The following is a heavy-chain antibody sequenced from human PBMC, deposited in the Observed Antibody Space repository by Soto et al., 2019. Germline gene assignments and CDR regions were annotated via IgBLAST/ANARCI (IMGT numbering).Heavy chain of an antibody. CDR2: VNPIVSMS. J-gene: IGHJ4*02. CDR3: ASSYGSGYRAFDY. D-gene: IGHD3-10*01. Sequence: QVQLVQSGAEVKGPGSSVKVSCKASGDTFNFYSINWVRQAPGLGLECMGRVNPIVSMSNYAQKFQGRVTMTADESTSTAYMELSSLRSEYTAIYYCASSYGSGYRAFDYWGPGALVTVSS. CDR1: GDTFNFYS. V-gene: IGHV1-69*02.